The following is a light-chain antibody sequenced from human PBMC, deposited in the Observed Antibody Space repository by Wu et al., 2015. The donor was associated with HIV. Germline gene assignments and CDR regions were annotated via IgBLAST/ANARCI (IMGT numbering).Light chain of an antibody. J-gene: IGKJ2*01. V-gene: IGKV3-15*01. CDR3: QQYNYWLYS. CDR2: GAS. Sequence: EIVLTQSPGTLSLSPGERATLSCRASHSISITYLAWYQQKPGQAPRLLIYGASTRSTGVPARFSGSGSGTEFTLTISSLQSEDLAIYYCQQYNYWLYSFGRGPSWRSN. CDR1: HSISITY.